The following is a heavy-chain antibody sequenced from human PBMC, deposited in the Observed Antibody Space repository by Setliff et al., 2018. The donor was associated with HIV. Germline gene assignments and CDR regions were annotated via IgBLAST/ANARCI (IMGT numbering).Heavy chain of an antibody. V-gene: IGHV3-33*08. D-gene: IGHD6-19*01. J-gene: IGHJ6*02. CDR3: ARDRDFQWLLQKDGMDV. Sequence: GGSLRLSCAASGFIFSTYGMHWVRQAPGKGLEWVAVIWYDGSNKYYADSVKGRFTISRDNSKNTLYLQMDSLRVEDTALYYCARDRDFQWLLQKDGMDVWGQGTTVTVSS. CDR1: GFIFSTYG. CDR2: IWYDGSNK.